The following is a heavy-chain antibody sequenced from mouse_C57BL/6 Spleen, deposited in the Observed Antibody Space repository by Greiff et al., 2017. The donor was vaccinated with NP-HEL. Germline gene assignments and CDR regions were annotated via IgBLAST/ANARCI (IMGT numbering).Heavy chain of an antibody. J-gene: IGHJ2*01. CDR2: INPNNGGT. V-gene: IGHV1-26*01. D-gene: IGHD1-1*01. Sequence: EVQLQQSGPELVKPGASVKISCKASGYTFTDYYMNWVKQSHGKSLEWIGDINPNNGGTSYNQKFKGKATLTVDKSSSTAYMELRSLTSEDSAVYYCARRFTTTVVAPYYFDYWGQGTTLTVSS. CDR1: GYTFTDYY. CDR3: ARRFTTTVVAPYYFDY.